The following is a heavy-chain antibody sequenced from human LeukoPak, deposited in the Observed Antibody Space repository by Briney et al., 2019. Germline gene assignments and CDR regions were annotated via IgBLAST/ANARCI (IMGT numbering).Heavy chain of an antibody. CDR1: GGTFSRFT. CDR2: ITPIFGTA. Sequence: SVKVSCKAYGGTFSRFTISWVRQAPGQGFEWMGGITPIFGTANYAQKFQGRVTITADESTSTAYMELSSLRSEDTAVYYCAREVGVPAAMGWGQGTLVTVSS. CDR3: AREVGVPAAMG. V-gene: IGHV1-69*13. J-gene: IGHJ4*02. D-gene: IGHD2-2*01.